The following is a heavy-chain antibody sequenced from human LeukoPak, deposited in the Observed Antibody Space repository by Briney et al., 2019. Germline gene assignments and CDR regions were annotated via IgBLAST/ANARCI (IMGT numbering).Heavy chain of an antibody. CDR1: GFTLGNYW. CDR3: AREAAVPNTVFDY. Sequence: GGSLRLSCAASGFTLGNYWMHWVRHAPGKGLVWVSRIQSDGSTTTYADSVRGRFTISRDNAKNTLYLQMNSLRAEDTAVYYCAREAAVPNTVFDYWGQGSLVTVSS. J-gene: IGHJ4*02. CDR2: IQSDGSTT. D-gene: IGHD4-17*01. V-gene: IGHV3-74*01.